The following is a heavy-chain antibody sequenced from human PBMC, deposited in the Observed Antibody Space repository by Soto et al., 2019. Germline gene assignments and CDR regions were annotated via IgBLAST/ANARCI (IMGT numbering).Heavy chain of an antibody. CDR3: AKEFFDSSGFYPSLDALDI. Sequence: QVQLAESGGGVVQPGRSLTITCAASGFTLGTYGMHLVRQAPGKGLEWVAVISNDGGDKYYSDSVMGRFTISRDNSKNTLFLQMNSLRAEDTAVYFCAKEFFDSSGFYPSLDALDIWGQGTVVTVSS. CDR2: ISNDGGDK. V-gene: IGHV3-30*18. CDR1: GFTLGTYG. D-gene: IGHD3-22*01. J-gene: IGHJ3*02.